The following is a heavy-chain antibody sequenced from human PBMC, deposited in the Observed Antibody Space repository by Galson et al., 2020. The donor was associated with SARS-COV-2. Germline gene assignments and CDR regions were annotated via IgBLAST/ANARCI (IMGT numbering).Heavy chain of an antibody. CDR1: GFTFSSHA. CDR3: ARDGQSGAPYAFDF. CDR2: IWFDGSNK. V-gene: IGHV3-33*01. D-gene: IGHD4-4*01. J-gene: IGHJ3*01. Sequence: GESLKISCAASGFTFSSHAIHWVRQAPGKGLEWVAQIWFDGSNKYYTDSVRGRFSISRDNSKNTVSLQMNSLRAEDTAVYYCARDGQSGAPYAFDFWGQGTTVTVS.